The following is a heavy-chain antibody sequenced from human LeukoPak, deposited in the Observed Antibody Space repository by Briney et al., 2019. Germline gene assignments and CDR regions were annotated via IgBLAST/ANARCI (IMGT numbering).Heavy chain of an antibody. V-gene: IGHV1-58*02. Sequence: SVKVSCKASGFTFTSSAMQWVRQARGQRLEWIGWIVVGSGNTNYAQKFQERVTITRDMSTSTVYMELSSLRSEDTAVYYCAAELGRYYDSSGYYDPWGRGTLVTVSS. CDR3: AAELGRYYDSSGYYDP. CDR2: IVVGSGNT. D-gene: IGHD3-22*01. CDR1: GFTFTSSA. J-gene: IGHJ5*02.